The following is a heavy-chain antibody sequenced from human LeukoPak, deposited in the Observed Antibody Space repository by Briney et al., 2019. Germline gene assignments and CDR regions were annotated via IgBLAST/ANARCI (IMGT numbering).Heavy chain of an antibody. Sequence: GGSLRLSCAASGFTFSSYEMNRVRQAPVKGLEWLSYISSSGSTIYYADSVKGRFTISRDNAKNSLYLQMKSLRVEDTAVYYCARHGGGYYFDYWGQGTLVTVSS. V-gene: IGHV3-48*03. CDR2: ISSSGSTI. D-gene: IGHD6-25*01. CDR3: ARHGGGYYFDY. J-gene: IGHJ4*02. CDR1: GFTFSSYE.